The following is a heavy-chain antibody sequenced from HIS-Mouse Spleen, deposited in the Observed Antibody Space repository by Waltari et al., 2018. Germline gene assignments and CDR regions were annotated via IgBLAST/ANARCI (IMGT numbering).Heavy chain of an antibody. CDR1: GGSISRSSYY. CDR3: AREIPYSSSWYDWYFDL. V-gene: IGHV4-39*07. Sequence: QLQLQESGPGLVKPSETLSLTCTVPGGSISRSSYYWGWIRQPPGKGLAGIGSIYYSGSTYSNPSLKSRVTISVDTSKNQFSLKLSSVTAADTAVYYCAREIPYSSSWYDWYFDLWGRGTLVTVSS. CDR2: IYYSGST. D-gene: IGHD6-13*01. J-gene: IGHJ2*01.